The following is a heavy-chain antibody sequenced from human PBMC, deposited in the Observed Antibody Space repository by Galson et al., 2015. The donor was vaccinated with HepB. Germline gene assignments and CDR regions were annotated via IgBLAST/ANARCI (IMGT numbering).Heavy chain of an antibody. Sequence: SLRLSCAASGYTFSSYAMSWVRQAPGKGLEWVSAISGSGGSTYYADSVKGRFTISRDNSKNTLYLQMNSLRAEDTAVYYCAKDTFRHKLGILLDAFDIWGQGTMVTVSS. CDR3: AKDTFRHKLGILLDAFDI. D-gene: IGHD7-27*01. V-gene: IGHV3-23*01. CDR1: GYTFSSYA. CDR2: ISGSGGST. J-gene: IGHJ3*02.